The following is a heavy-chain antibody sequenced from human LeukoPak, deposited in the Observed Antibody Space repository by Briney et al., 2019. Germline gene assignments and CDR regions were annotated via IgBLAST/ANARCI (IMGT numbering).Heavy chain of an antibody. J-gene: IGHJ5*02. V-gene: IGHV3-33*01. CDR2: IWYDGSNQ. CDR1: GFTFSSYG. D-gene: IGHD6-13*01. CDR3: ARGGSSWLTDNWFDP. Sequence: GGSLRLSCAASGFTFSSYGMHWVRQAPVKGLEWVAVIWYDGSNQYYADSVKGRFTISRDNSKNTLSLQMNSPRAEDTAVYYCARGGSSWLTDNWFDPWGQGTLVTVSS.